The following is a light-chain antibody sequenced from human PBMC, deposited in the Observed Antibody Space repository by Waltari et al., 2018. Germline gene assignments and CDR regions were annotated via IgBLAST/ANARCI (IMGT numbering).Light chain of an antibody. Sequence: QLVLTQSPSASASLGASVKLTCTLSSGHSSYAIAWHQQQPEKGPRFLMKLNSDGSHSKGEGLPDHFSGSSSGTERYLTISSLQSEDEADYYCQTWDTDIRVFGGGTELTVL. CDR1: SGHSSYA. V-gene: IGLV4-69*01. J-gene: IGLJ3*02. CDR3: QTWDTDIRV. CDR2: LNSDGSH.